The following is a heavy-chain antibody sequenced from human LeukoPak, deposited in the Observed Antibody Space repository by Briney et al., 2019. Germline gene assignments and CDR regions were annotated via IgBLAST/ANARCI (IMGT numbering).Heavy chain of an antibody. CDR3: ASMVRGVIGSFFDY. Sequence: PSETLSLTCTVSGGSISSSSYYWGWIRQPPGKGLEWIGSIYYSGSTYYNPSLKSRVTISVDTSKNQFSLKLSSVTAADTAVYYCASMVRGVIGSFFDYWGQGTLVTVSS. CDR2: IYYSGST. CDR1: GGSISSSSYY. V-gene: IGHV4-39*07. D-gene: IGHD3-10*01. J-gene: IGHJ4*02.